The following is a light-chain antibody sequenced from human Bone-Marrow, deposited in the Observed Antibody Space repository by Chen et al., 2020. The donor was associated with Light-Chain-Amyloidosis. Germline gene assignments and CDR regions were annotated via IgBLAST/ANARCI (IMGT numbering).Light chain of an antibody. CDR2: DDN. CDR3: QVWILGGNQWV. Sequence: SYVLTQAPSVSVAPGQTATITWGGDNIGEKSVHWYRQMPGQAPVLVVYDDNDRPSGVPGRFSGSNSGNTATLTLSRIEAGDEADYYRQVWILGGNQWVFGAGTKLTVL. J-gene: IGLJ3*02. V-gene: IGLV3-21*02. CDR1: NIGEKS.